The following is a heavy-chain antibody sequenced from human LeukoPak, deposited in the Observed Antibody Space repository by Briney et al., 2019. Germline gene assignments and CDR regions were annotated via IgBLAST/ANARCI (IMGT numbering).Heavy chain of an antibody. V-gene: IGHV4-61*01. CDR1: GASVSDGNYY. CDR2: ISYSGNT. J-gene: IGHJ4*02. D-gene: IGHD3-10*01. CDR3: ARAGPVPPSDGSPIADS. Sequence: PSETLSLTCSVSGASVSDGNYYWSWIRQPPGEGLEWIGYISYSGNTNYNPSLKNRVTMSVDTSYNEFSLKLRSVTPADTAVYYCARAGPVPPSDGSPIADSWGQGTLVTVSS.